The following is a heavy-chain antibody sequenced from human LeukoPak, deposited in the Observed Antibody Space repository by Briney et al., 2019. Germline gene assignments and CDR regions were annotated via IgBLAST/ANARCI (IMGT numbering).Heavy chain of an antibody. CDR1: GGSISSYY. CDR2: IYTSGST. D-gene: IGHD6-13*01. J-gene: IGHJ5*02. CDR3: AGASVRGIAGNWFDP. Sequence: SETLSLTCTVSGGSISSYYWSWIRQPAGKGLEWIGRIYTSGSTNYNPSLKSRVTMSVDTSKNQFSLKLSSVTAADTAVYYCAGASVRGIAGNWFDPWGQGTLVTVSS. V-gene: IGHV4-4*07.